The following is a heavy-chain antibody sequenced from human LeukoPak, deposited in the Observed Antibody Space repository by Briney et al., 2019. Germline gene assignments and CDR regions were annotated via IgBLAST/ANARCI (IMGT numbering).Heavy chain of an antibody. Sequence: GGSLRLSCAASGFTFSSYAMHWVRQAPGKGLEWVAVISYDGSNKYYADSVKGRFTISRDNSKNTLYLQMNSLRAEDTALYYCAKVGKTENYYGSGRFSYYYYMDVWGKGATVTISS. CDR1: GFTFSSYA. CDR3: AKVGKTENYYGSGRFSYYYYMDV. D-gene: IGHD3-10*01. CDR2: ISYDGSNK. V-gene: IGHV3-30*04. J-gene: IGHJ6*03.